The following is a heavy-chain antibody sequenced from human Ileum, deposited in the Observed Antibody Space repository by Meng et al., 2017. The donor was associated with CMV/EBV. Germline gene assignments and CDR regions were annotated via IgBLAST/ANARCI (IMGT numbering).Heavy chain of an antibody. J-gene: IGHJ5*02. D-gene: IGHD1-26*01. Sequence: HVQESGPRLVKPPHTLLLPCAASHGSISSGSYQWSWVRQPAGKGLELIGRIYSSGNTNYNPSLKSRVTISVDTSKNQFSLRLSSVTAADTAVYFCARVGSSFFDPWGQGTLVTVSS. CDR3: ARVGSSFFDP. CDR2: IYSSGNT. CDR1: HGSISSGSYQ. V-gene: IGHV4-61*02.